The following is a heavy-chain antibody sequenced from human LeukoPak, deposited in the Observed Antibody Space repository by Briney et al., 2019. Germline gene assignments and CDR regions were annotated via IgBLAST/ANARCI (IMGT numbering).Heavy chain of an antibody. Sequence: GGSLRLSCAASGFTFDDYGMSWVRQAPGKGLEWVSGINWNGGSTGYADSVKGRFTISRDGAKNSLYLQMNSLRAEDTALYYCARGEPSSWLRLPTPFDYWGQGTLVTVSS. V-gene: IGHV3-20*04. D-gene: IGHD5-12*01. J-gene: IGHJ4*02. CDR1: GFTFDDYG. CDR2: INWNGGST. CDR3: ARGEPSSWLRLPTPFDY.